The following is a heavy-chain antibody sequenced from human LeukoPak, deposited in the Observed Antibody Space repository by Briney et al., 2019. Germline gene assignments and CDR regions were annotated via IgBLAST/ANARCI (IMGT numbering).Heavy chain of an antibody. Sequence: PGGSLRLSCAASGFTFSSYGMHWVRQAPGKGLEWVAFIRYDGSNKYYADSVKGRFTISRDNSKNTLYLQMNSLRAEDTAVYYCANWGIVVVPAALEPRNYYMDVWGKGTTVTVSS. V-gene: IGHV3-30*02. CDR3: ANWGIVVVPAALEPRNYYMDV. J-gene: IGHJ6*03. CDR1: GFTFSSYG. CDR2: IRYDGSNK. D-gene: IGHD2-2*01.